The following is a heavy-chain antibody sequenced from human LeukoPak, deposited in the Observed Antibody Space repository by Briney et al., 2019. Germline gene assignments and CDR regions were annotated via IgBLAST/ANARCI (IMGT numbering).Heavy chain of an antibody. CDR3: ARDLTVAGKSDY. J-gene: IGHJ4*02. Sequence: SETLSLTCAVYGGSFSGYYWSWIRQPPGKGLEWIGEINHSGSTNYNPSLKSRVTISVDTSKNQFSLKLSSVTAADTAVYYCARDLTVAGKSDYWGQGTLVTVSS. CDR1: GGSFSGYY. D-gene: IGHD6-19*01. CDR2: INHSGST. V-gene: IGHV4-34*01.